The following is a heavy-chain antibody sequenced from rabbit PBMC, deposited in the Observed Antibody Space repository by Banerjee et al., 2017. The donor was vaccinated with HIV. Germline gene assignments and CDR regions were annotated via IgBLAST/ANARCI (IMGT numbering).Heavy chain of an antibody. CDR1: GFSFSNKAV. V-gene: IGHV1S45*01. J-gene: IGHJ4*01. CDR3: ARSGRDYMYDYLGYAYAIPYYFNL. CDR2: IGAGSSGIT. Sequence: QQQLVESGGGLVKPGASLTLTCKASGFSFSNKAVMCWVRQAPGKGLQWIACIGAGSSGITYYASWAKGRFTISKTSSTTVTLQMTSVTAADTATYFCARSGRDYMYDYLGYAYAIPYYFNLWGPGTLVTVS. D-gene: IGHD6-1*01.